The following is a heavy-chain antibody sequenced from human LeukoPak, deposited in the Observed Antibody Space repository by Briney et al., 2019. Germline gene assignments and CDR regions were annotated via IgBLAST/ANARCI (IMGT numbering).Heavy chain of an antibody. V-gene: IGHV1-18*01. J-gene: IGHJ6*02. CDR1: GYTFTTYG. D-gene: IGHD4-17*01. Sequence: GASVKVSCKTSGYTFTTYGISWVRQAPGQGLEWMGWISAYNGNTNYAQKLQGRVTMTTDTSTSTAYMELRSLRSDDTAVYYCARGDLPPDYGDYFGYYYYYYGMDVWGQGTTVTVSS. CDR2: ISAYNGNT. CDR3: ARGDLPPDYGDYFGYYYYYYGMDV.